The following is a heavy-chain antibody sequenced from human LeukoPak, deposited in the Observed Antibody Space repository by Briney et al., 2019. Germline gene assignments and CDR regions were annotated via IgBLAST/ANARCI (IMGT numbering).Heavy chain of an antibody. J-gene: IGHJ4*02. CDR2: IRSKANSYAT. CDR1: GFTFSDSA. V-gene: IGHV3-73*01. CDR3: TRLKEGPFDY. Sequence: GGSLRLSCAASGFTFSDSAIHWVRQASGKGLEWVGRIRSKANSYATAYDASVKGRFTISRDDSKNTAYLQMNSLKTEDTAVYYCTRLKEGPFDYWGQGTLVTVSS.